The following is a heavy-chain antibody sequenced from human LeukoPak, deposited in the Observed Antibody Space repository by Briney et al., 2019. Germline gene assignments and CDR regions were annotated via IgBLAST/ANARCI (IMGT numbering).Heavy chain of an antibody. CDR2: ISSDGRNA. J-gene: IGHJ4*02. CDR1: GFAFSSSP. Sequence: TGGSLRLSCSASGFAFSSSPMHWVRQAPGKTLEYVSAISSDGRNAYYADSVKGRFTMSRDNSKNTLSLQMSSLRPEYTAVYYCVPHINYSYQYWGRGTQVTVS. CDR3: VPHINYSYQY. V-gene: IGHV3-64D*06. D-gene: IGHD5-18*01.